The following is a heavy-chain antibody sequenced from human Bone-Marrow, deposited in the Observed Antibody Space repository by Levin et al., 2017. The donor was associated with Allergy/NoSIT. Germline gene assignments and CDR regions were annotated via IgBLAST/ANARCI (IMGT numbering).Heavy chain of an antibody. CDR2: ISSGTDYI. Sequence: GGSLRLSCAASGFTFSSYSMSWVRQAPGKGLEWVSSISSGTDYIYYADSVKGRFTISRDNAKHSLYLQMNSLRAEDTAVYYCARLLDEAAAGISWDYWGQGTLVTVSS. J-gene: IGHJ4*02. V-gene: IGHV3-21*01. D-gene: IGHD6-13*01. CDR3: ARLLDEAAAGISWDY. CDR1: GFTFSSYS.